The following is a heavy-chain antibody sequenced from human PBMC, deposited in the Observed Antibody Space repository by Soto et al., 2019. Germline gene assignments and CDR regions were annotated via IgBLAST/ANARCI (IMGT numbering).Heavy chain of an antibody. V-gene: IGHV3-53*01. D-gene: IGHD3-9*01. CDR2: IYSGGST. Sequence: GGSLRLSCAASGFTVSSNYMSWVRQAPGKGLEWVSVIYSGGSTYYADSVKGRFTISRDNSKNTLYLQMNSLRAEDTAVYYCASMYYDILTGSPPYWGQGTLVTVSS. J-gene: IGHJ4*02. CDR1: GFTVSSNY. CDR3: ASMYYDILTGSPPY.